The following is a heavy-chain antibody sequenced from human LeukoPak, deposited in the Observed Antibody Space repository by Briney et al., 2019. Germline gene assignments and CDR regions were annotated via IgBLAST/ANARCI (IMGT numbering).Heavy chain of an antibody. Sequence: GRSLRLSCAASGFTFSDYYMSWIRQAPRKGLEWVSYISSSSSYTNYADSVKGRFTISRDNAKNSLYLQMNSLRAEDTAVYYCARVSVAAARNFDYWGQGTLVTVSS. V-gene: IGHV3-11*06. J-gene: IGHJ4*02. CDR3: ARVSVAAARNFDY. CDR1: GFTFSDYY. D-gene: IGHD6-13*01. CDR2: ISSSSSYT.